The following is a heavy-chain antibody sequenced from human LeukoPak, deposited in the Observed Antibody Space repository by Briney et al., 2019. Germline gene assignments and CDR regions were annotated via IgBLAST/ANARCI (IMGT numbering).Heavy chain of an antibody. CDR1: GGSFSGYY. Sequence: KPSETLSLTCAVYGGSFSGYYWSWIRQPPGKGLEWIGEINHSGSTNYNPSLKSRVTISVDTSKNQFSLKLSSVTAADTAVYYCASDSPYCSSTSRSSSDYWGQGTLVTVSS. V-gene: IGHV4-34*01. J-gene: IGHJ4*02. CDR2: INHSGST. CDR3: ASDSPYCSSTSRSSSDY. D-gene: IGHD2-2*01.